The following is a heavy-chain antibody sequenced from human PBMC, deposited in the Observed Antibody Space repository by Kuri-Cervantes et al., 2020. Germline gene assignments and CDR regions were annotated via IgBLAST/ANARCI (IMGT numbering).Heavy chain of an antibody. CDR3: ARGVGSYRRLGAFDI. CDR1: GFTFTSSA. D-gene: IGHD1-26*01. Sequence: SVKVSCKASGFTFTSSAVQWVRQARGQRLEWIGWIVVGSGNTNYAQKFQERVTITRDMSTSTAYMELSSLRSEDTAVYYCARGVGSYRRLGAFDIWGQGTMVTVSS. J-gene: IGHJ3*02. CDR2: IVVGSGNT. V-gene: IGHV1-58*01.